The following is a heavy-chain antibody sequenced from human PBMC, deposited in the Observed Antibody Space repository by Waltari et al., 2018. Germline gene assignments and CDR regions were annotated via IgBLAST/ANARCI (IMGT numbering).Heavy chain of an antibody. CDR3: ARGPAYYFDY. J-gene: IGHJ4*02. CDR1: GLTFRSYT. CDR2: ISASGGT. Sequence: EVQLLESGGGLVQPGGSLTLSCAASGLTFRSYTMRWVRQAPGKGLEWVSTISASGGTFYADSVKGRFTVSRDSSKNTLSLQMNSLRAEDTAVYYCARGPAYYFDYWDQGTLVTVSS. V-gene: IGHV3-23*01.